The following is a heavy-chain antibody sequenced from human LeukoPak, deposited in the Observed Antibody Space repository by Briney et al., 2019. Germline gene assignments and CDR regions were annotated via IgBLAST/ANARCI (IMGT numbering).Heavy chain of an antibody. D-gene: IGHD4-23*01. V-gene: IGHV4-61*02. CDR2: IYTSGST. CDR1: GGSISSGSYY. CDR3: ARYGGKVYYFDY. Sequence: PSETLSLTCTVSGGSISSGSYYWSWIRQPAGKGLEWIGRIYTSGSTNYNPSLKSRVTISVDTSKSQFSLKLSSVTAADTAVYYCARYGGKVYYFDYWGQGTLVTVSS. J-gene: IGHJ4*02.